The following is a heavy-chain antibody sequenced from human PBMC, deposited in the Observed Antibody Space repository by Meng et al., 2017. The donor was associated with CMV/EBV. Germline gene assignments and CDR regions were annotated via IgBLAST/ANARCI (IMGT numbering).Heavy chain of an antibody. CDR2: IYYSGST. Sequence: SETLSLTCTVSGGSISSSSYYWGWIRQPPGKGLEWIGSIYYSGSTYYNPSLKSRVTISVDTSKNQFSLKLSSVTAADTAVYYCARHTRYCSSTSRLNWYFDLWGRGTLVSVSS. CDR3: ARHTRYCSSTSRLNWYFDL. V-gene: IGHV4-39*01. CDR1: GGSISSSSYY. D-gene: IGHD2-2*01. J-gene: IGHJ2*01.